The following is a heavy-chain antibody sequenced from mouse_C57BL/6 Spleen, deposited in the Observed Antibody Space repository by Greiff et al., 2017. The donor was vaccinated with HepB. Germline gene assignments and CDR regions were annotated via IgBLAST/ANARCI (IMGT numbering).Heavy chain of an antibody. CDR3: ARSGFYYYGSSRNYFDY. V-gene: IGHV1-69*01. CDR1: GYTFTSYW. Sequence: QVQLQQPGAELVMPGASVKLSCKASGYTFTSYWMHWVKQRPGQGLEWIGEIDPSDSYTNYNQKFKGKSTLTVDKSSSKAYMQLSSLTSEDSAVYYCARSGFYYYGSSRNYFDYWGQGTTLTVSS. D-gene: IGHD1-1*01. J-gene: IGHJ2*01. CDR2: IDPSDSYT.